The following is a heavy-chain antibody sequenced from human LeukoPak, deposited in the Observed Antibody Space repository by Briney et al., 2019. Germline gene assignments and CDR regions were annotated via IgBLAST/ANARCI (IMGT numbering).Heavy chain of an antibody. D-gene: IGHD3-22*01. Sequence: GGSLRLSCAASGFTVSSNYMSWVRQAPGKGLEWVSVIYSGGSTYYADSVKGRFTISKDNSRSTLYLHMSSLRAEDTAVYYCAKRRYDSSGYFDYWGQGTLVTVSS. V-gene: IGHV3-53*01. CDR1: GFTVSSNY. J-gene: IGHJ4*02. CDR3: AKRRYDSSGYFDY. CDR2: IYSGGST.